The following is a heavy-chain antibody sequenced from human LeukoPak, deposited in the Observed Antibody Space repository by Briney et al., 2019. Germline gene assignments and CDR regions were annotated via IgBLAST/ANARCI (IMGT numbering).Heavy chain of an antibody. V-gene: IGHV3-33*01. J-gene: IGHJ4*02. D-gene: IGHD7-27*01. CDR3: ARDITGDPPPYYFDY. CDR1: GFTFSNYG. Sequence: TGGSLRLSCAASGFTFSNYGLHWVRQAPGKGLEWLAVMWFDGSHKYYADSVKGRFNISRDNSKSMLYLQMSSLRAEDTAVYYCARDITGDPPPYYFDYWGQGSLVTVSS. CDR2: MWFDGSHK.